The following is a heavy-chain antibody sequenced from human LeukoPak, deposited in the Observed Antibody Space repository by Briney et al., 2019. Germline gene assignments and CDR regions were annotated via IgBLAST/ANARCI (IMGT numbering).Heavy chain of an antibody. D-gene: IGHD5-12*01. CDR1: GFIFSSYA. Sequence: GGSLRLSCVASGFIFSSYAMHWVRQAPGKGLEWVATIQYDGSDEYYADSVKGRFTISRDNSKNALYLQMSSVTVEDTAVYYCSKEGSLRGYAFDIWGQGTMVTVSS. CDR3: SKEGSLRGYAFDI. V-gene: IGHV3-30*02. CDR2: IQYDGSDE. J-gene: IGHJ3*02.